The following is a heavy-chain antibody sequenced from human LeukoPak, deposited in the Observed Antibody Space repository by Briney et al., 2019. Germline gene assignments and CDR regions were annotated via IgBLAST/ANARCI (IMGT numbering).Heavy chain of an antibody. V-gene: IGHV1-69*13. Sequence: ASVKVSCKGSGGTFSSYAISWVRQAPGQGLEWMGGIIPIFGTANYAQKFQGRVTITADESTSTAYMELSSLRSEDTAVYYCARAFLPGELTPSMDVWGQGTTVTVSS. CDR3: ARAFLPGELTPSMDV. J-gene: IGHJ6*02. CDR2: IIPIFGTA. CDR1: GGTFSSYA. D-gene: IGHD3-10*01.